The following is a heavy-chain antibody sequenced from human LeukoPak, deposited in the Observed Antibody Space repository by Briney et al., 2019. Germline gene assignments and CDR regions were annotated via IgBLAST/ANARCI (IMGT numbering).Heavy chain of an antibody. CDR1: GYTFTSYG. Sequence: ASVKVSCKASGYTFTSYGISWVRQAPGQGLEWMGWISAYNGNTNYAQKLQGRVTMTTDTSTSTAYMELRSLRSDDTAVYYCARDSITMVRGAYYGMDVWGKGTTVTDSS. CDR2: ISAYNGNT. V-gene: IGHV1-18*04. J-gene: IGHJ6*04. D-gene: IGHD3-10*01. CDR3: ARDSITMVRGAYYGMDV.